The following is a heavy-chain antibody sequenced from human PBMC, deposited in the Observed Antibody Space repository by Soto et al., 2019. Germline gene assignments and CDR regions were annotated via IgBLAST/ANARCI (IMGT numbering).Heavy chain of an antibody. CDR2: IIPIFGTA. V-gene: IGHV1-69*13. Sequence: SVKVSCKASGGTFSSYAISWVRQAPGQGLEWMGGIIPIFGTANYAQKFQGRVTITADESTSTAYMELSSLRSEDTAVYYCARDNPGIAAAGTGGYWGQGTLVTVSS. CDR3: ARDNPGIAAAGTGGY. J-gene: IGHJ4*02. D-gene: IGHD6-13*01. CDR1: GGTFSSYA.